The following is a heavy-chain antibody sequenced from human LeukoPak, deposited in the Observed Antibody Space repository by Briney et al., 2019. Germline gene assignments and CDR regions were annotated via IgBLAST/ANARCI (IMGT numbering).Heavy chain of an antibody. CDR1: GFTFSSYS. J-gene: IGHJ4*02. Sequence: PGGSLRLSCAASGFTFSSYSMNWVRQAPGKGLEWVSYISSSSSTIYYADSVKGRFTISRDNAKNSLYLQMNSLRAEDTAVYYCARFTAVAGMDYWGQGTLVTVSS. CDR3: ARFTAVAGMDY. V-gene: IGHV3-48*04. D-gene: IGHD6-19*01. CDR2: ISSSSSTI.